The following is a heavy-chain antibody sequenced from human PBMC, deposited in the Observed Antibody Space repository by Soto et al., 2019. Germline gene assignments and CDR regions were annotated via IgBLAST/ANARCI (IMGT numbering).Heavy chain of an antibody. CDR1: GFTFSSYA. Sequence: PGGSLRLSCAASGFTFSSYAMHWVRQAPGKGLEWVAVISYDGSNKYYADSVKGRFTISRDNSKNTLYLQMNSLRAEDTAVYYCARDQRARLYYYYGMDVWGQGTTVTVSS. J-gene: IGHJ6*02. CDR3: ARDQRARLYYYYGMDV. CDR2: ISYDGSNK. D-gene: IGHD6-25*01. V-gene: IGHV3-30-3*01.